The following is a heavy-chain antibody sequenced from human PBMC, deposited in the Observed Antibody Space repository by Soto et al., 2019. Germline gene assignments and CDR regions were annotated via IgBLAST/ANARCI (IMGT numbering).Heavy chain of an antibody. J-gene: IGHJ6*04. CDR2: IIPVFGTA. CDR1: GGTFSSYA. V-gene: IGHV1-69*01. Sequence: QVQLVQSGAEVKKPGSSGKVSCTSSGGTFSSYAYSWVRQAPGQGLEWMGGIIPVFGTATYAQNFQGRLTITAQESTRTAYMELSSLRSEDTAVYYWARSHSVLGYFYYGMDVWGKGTTVSVSS. D-gene: IGHD4-4*01. CDR3: ARSHSVLGYFYYGMDV.